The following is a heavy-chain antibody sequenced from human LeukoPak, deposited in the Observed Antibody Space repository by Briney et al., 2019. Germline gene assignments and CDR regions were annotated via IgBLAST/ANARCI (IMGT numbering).Heavy chain of an antibody. CDR1: GFTFSSYF. D-gene: IGHD3-10*01. J-gene: IGHJ3*02. CDR3: ARGRSITLLRGVAMSDGFDI. V-gene: IGHV3-21*01. CDR2: IDTSGTYI. Sequence: GGSLRLSCAASGFTFSSYFIHWVRQAPGKGLEWVSFIDTSGTYIYYGESMKGRFTISRDNAKNSLYLQMNGLRAEDTAVYYCARGRSITLLRGVAMSDGFDIWGQGTMVAVSS.